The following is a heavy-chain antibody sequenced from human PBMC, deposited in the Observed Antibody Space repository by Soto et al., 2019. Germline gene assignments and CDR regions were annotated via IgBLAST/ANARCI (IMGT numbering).Heavy chain of an antibody. CDR1: GGSIISYY. CDR2: IYYSGST. J-gene: IGHJ4*02. CDR3: ARANTYYDFWSGYYKGDSGGLNDY. V-gene: IGHV4-59*01. Sequence: SETLSLTCTVSGGSIISYYWSWIRQPPGKGLEWIGYIYYSGSTNYNPSLKSRVTISVDTSKNQFSLKLSSVTAADTAVYYCARANTYYDFWSGYYKGDSGGLNDYWGQGTLVTVSS. D-gene: IGHD3-3*01.